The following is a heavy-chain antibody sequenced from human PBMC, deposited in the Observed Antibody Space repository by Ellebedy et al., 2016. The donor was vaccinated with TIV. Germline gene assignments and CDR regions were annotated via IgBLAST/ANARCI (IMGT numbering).Heavy chain of an antibody. V-gene: IGHV1-2*02. CDR1: GYTFTGYY. J-gene: IGHJ4*02. Sequence: AASVKVSCKASGYTFTGYYMHWVRQAPGQGLEWMGWINPNSGGTNYAQKFQGRVTMTRDTSISTAYMELRRLRSDDTAVYYCARDRGPGSTGDLDYWGQGTLVTVSS. CDR3: ARDRGPGSTGDLDY. D-gene: IGHD7-27*01. CDR2: INPNSGGT.